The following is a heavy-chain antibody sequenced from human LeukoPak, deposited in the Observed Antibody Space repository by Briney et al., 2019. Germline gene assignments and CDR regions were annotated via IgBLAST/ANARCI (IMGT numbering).Heavy chain of an antibody. J-gene: IGHJ4*02. Sequence: ASVKVSCKASGYTFTSYDINWVRQATGQGLEWMGWMNPNSGNTGYAQKFQGRVTITADESTSTAYMELSSLRSEDTAVYYCARGGHIVVVTGYYFDYWGQGTLVTVSS. CDR2: MNPNSGNT. CDR1: GYTFTSYD. D-gene: IGHD2-21*02. V-gene: IGHV1-8*01. CDR3: ARGGHIVVVTGYYFDY.